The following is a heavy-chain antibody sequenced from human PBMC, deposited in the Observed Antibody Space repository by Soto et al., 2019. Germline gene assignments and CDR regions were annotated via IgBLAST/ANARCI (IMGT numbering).Heavy chain of an antibody. Sequence: ASVKVSCKASGYTFTGYYMHWVRQAPGQGLEWMGWINPNSGGTDYAQKFQGRVTMTRDTSISTAYMELSRLRSDDTAVYYCARDPAVTTLNYYYYGMDVWGQGTTVTAP. CDR3: ARDPAVTTLNYYYYGMDV. CDR1: GYTFTGYY. CDR2: INPNSGGT. D-gene: IGHD4-17*01. J-gene: IGHJ6*02. V-gene: IGHV1-2*02.